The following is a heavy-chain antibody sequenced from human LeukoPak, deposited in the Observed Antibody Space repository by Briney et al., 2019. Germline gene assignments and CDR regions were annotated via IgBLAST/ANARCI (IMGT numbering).Heavy chain of an antibody. J-gene: IGHJ4*02. D-gene: IGHD3-22*01. CDR2: ISTSGGSS. V-gene: IGHV3-23*01. CDR1: GFTFSSYA. CDR3: AIMHPYHDGSGYWVQ. Sequence: GGSLRLSCAASGFTFSSYAMSWVRQAPGKGLEWVSGISTSGGSSSYADSVKGRFTISRDNPRNTLYMQMNSLRAEDTALYYCAIMHPYHDGSGYWVQWGQGTLVTVSS.